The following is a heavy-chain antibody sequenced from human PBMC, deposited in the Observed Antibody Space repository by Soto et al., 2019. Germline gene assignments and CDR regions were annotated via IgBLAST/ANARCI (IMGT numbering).Heavy chain of an antibody. CDR1: GFTFSSYV. CDR3: AKEMGDYYDSSGYWCDP. D-gene: IGHD3-22*01. Sequence: QPGGSLRLSCAASGFTFSSYVMSWVRQAPGRGLEWVSAISGSGGNTYYADSVKGRFTISRDDSKNTLFLKMNSLRAEDTDLYFCAKEMGDYYDSSGYWCDPWGQGTLVTVSS. J-gene: IGHJ5*02. V-gene: IGHV3-23*01. CDR2: ISGSGGNT.